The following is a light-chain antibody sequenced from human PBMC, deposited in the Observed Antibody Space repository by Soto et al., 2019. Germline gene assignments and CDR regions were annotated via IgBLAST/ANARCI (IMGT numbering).Light chain of an antibody. CDR3: QSYNDWPFA. V-gene: IGKV3-15*01. CDR1: ESLSYF. Sequence: EIVLTQSPATLSVSPGERVTLSCRASESLSYFLAWYQHKPGQSPRLLIYGVSTMVAGVPSRFSGGESATDFNLTISSLQSEDCAVYYCQSYNDWPFAFGKGTKLEI. CDR2: GVS. J-gene: IGKJ2*01.